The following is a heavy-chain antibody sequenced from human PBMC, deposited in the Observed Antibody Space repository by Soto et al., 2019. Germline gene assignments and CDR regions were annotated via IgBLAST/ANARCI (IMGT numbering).Heavy chain of an antibody. CDR1: GFTFSSYA. Sequence: QVQLVESGGGVVQPGRSLRLSCAASGFTFSSYAMHWVRQAPGKGLEWVAVISYDGSNKYYADSVKGRFTISRDNSKNTVYLQMNSLRAEDTAVYYCAREYSGSDYYGMDVWGQGTTVTVSS. V-gene: IGHV3-30-3*01. D-gene: IGHD1-26*01. J-gene: IGHJ6*02. CDR2: ISYDGSNK. CDR3: AREYSGSDYYGMDV.